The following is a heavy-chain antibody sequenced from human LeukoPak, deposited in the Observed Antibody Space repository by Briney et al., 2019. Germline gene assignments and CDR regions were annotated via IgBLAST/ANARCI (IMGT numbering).Heavy chain of an antibody. CDR3: ARGYYNYDILTGYEWCLDY. J-gene: IGHJ4*02. D-gene: IGHD3-9*01. CDR2: IIPIFGTA. CDR1: GGTFTSYG. V-gene: IGHV1-69*01. Sequence: GASVNVSCKASGGTFTSYGISWVRQAPGQGLEWMGGIIPIFGTANYAQKFQGRVTTTADESTSTAYMELSSLRSEDTAVYYCARGYYNYDILTGYEWCLDYWGQGTLVTVSS.